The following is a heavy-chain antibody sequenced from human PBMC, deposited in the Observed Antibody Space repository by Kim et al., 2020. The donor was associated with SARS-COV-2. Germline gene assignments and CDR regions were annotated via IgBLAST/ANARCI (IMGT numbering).Heavy chain of an antibody. CDR3: ARGGVNYDSIEMWYFDY. CDR2: ISSSGSTI. CDR1: GFTFSSYE. V-gene: IGHV3-48*03. D-gene: IGHD3-22*01. Sequence: LSLTCAASGFTFSSYEMNWVRQAPGKGLEWVSYISSSGSTIYYADSVKGRFAISRDNAKNSLYLQMNSLRAEDTAVYYCARGGVNYDSIEMWYFDYWGQGTLVTVSS. J-gene: IGHJ4*02.